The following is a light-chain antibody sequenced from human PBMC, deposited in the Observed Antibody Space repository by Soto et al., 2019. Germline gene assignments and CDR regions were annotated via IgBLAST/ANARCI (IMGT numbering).Light chain of an antibody. CDR1: QGVSSTY. CDR2: GAS. J-gene: IGKJ1*01. Sequence: IVLKQSPGTLSLSPGETATLYCRASQGVSSTYLAWYQQKSGQAPRLLIDGASTRATGVPDRFSGSGSGTEFILTISRLEPEDFAVYYCQHYGSSWTFGQGTKVDIK. CDR3: QHYGSSWT. V-gene: IGKV3-20*01.